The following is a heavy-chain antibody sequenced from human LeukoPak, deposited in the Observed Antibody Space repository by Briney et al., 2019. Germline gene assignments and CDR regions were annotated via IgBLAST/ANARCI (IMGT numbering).Heavy chain of an antibody. Sequence: PSETLSLTCTVSGGSISSYYWSWIRQPPGKGLEWIGYIYYSGSTNYNPSLKSRVTISVDTSKNQFSLKLSSVTAADTAVYYCARDVGGRYDYWGRGTLVTVSS. J-gene: IGHJ4*02. CDR2: IYYSGST. V-gene: IGHV4-59*01. D-gene: IGHD6-19*01. CDR1: GGSISSYY. CDR3: ARDVGGRYDY.